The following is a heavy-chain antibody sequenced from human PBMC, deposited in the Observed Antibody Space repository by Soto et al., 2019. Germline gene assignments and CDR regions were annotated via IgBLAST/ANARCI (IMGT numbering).Heavy chain of an antibody. V-gene: IGHV1-69*18. CDR2: IIPIFGTA. J-gene: IGHJ6*02. CDR1: GGTFSSYV. Sequence: QVQAVQSGAEVKKPGSSVKVSCKASGGTFSSYVISWVRQAPGQGLEWMGRIIPIFGTANYAQKFQGRVTITEDESTSTAYMELSSLRSEDTAVYYCASESGLTSGMDVWGQGTTITVSS. CDR3: ASESGLTSGMDV. D-gene: IGHD3-10*01.